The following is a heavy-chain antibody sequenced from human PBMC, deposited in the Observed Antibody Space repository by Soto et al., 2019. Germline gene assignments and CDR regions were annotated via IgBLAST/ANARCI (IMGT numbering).Heavy chain of an antibody. Sequence: QVHLVQSGAEVKKSGASVKVSCKASGYSFTDYYMHWVRQAPGQGLEWMGWINTKTGGTNYAQRVQGRVTMTGDTSINTAYMELSRLRSDDTAVYYCARVGPTGWFDPWGQGTVVTVSS. CDR1: GYSFTDYY. CDR2: INTKTGGT. V-gene: IGHV1-2*02. J-gene: IGHJ5*02. CDR3: ARVGPTGWFDP.